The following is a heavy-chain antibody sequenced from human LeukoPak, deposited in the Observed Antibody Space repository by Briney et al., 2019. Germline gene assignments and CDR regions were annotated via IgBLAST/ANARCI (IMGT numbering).Heavy chain of an antibody. CDR1: DGSISTYY. J-gene: IGHJ4*02. V-gene: IGHV4-59*13. Sequence: SETLSLTCTLSDGSISTYYWSWIRQPPGKGLEWIGYIYHSGSTNYNPSLKSRVTISVDTSKNQFSLKLSSVTAADTAVYYCARGGGYASPIGYWGQGALVTVSS. CDR3: ARGGGYASPIGY. CDR2: IYHSGST. D-gene: IGHD5-12*01.